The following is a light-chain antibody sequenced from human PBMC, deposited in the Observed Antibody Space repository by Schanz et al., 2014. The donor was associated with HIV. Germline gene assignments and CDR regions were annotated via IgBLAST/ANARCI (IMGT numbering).Light chain of an antibody. CDR3: SSYTTSSALI. CDR2: RDH. Sequence: QSVLTQPPSVSGAPGQRVTISCTGSSSTIGTGYDVHWYQQLPGDAPKLLIYRDHQRPSGVPDRFSGSKSGNTASLTVSGLQAEDEADYYCSSYTTSSALIFGGGTKVTVL. CDR1: SSTIGTGYD. V-gene: IGLV1-40*01. J-gene: IGLJ2*01.